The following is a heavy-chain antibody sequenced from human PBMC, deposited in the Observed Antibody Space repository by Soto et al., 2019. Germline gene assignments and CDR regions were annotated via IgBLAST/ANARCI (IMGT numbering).Heavy chain of an antibody. V-gene: IGHV1-18*01. D-gene: IGHD3-22*01. CDR3: ARARGDSSGYYIVY. J-gene: IGHJ4*02. CDR2: ISAGNGNT. Sequence: ASVKVSCKAAGYTFTTYGISWVRQAPGQGLEWLGWISAGNGNTNYAQKLQGRVTMTTDTSTSTAYMELRSLRSDDTAMYYCARARGDSSGYYIVYWGQGTLVTSPQ. CDR1: GYTFTTYG.